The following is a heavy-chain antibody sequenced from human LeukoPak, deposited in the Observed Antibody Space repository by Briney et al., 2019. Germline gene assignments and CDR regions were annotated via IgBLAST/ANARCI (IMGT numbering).Heavy chain of an antibody. J-gene: IGHJ4*02. CDR2: ISGSGGST. Sequence: GGSLRLSCAASGFTFSSYAMSWVRQAPGKGLEWVSAISGSGGSTYYAGSVKGRFTISRDNSKNTLYLQMNSLRAEDTAVYYCAKDGSSWYKVLNYLDYWGQGTLVTVSS. V-gene: IGHV3-23*01. CDR3: AKDGSSWYKVLNYLDY. D-gene: IGHD6-13*01. CDR1: GFTFSSYA.